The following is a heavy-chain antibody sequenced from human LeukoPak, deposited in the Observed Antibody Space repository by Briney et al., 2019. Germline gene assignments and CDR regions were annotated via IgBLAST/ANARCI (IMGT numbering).Heavy chain of an antibody. CDR2: INPSGGST. D-gene: IGHD6-19*01. CDR3: ARGPAVKYSSGWFEVDY. J-gene: IGHJ4*02. Sequence: ASVKVSCKASGYTFTSYYMHWVRQAPGQGLEWMGIINPSGGSTSYAQKFQGRVTMTRDMSTSTDYMELSSLRSDDTAVYYCARGPAVKYSSGWFEVDYWGQGTLVTVSS. CDR1: GYTFTSYY. V-gene: IGHV1-46*01.